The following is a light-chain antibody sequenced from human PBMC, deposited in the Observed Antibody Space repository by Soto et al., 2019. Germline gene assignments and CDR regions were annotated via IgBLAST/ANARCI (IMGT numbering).Light chain of an antibody. CDR1: QSISTW. CDR2: KAP. Sequence: DIQMTQSPSTLSASVGDRVTITCRASQSISTWLAWYQQKRGQAPKLLIYKAPILESGVPSRFSGSGSGTELTLTISSLQPDDFATCDCQQYNPYWTFGQGTKVEIK. V-gene: IGKV1-5*03. J-gene: IGKJ1*01. CDR3: QQYNPYWT.